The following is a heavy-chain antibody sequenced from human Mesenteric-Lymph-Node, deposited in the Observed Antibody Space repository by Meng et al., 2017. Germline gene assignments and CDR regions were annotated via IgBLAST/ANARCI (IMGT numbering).Heavy chain of an antibody. CDR1: GFTFRKYV. D-gene: IGHD3-22*01. CDR2: VRDNDAAT. J-gene: IGHJ4*02. V-gene: IGHV3-23*04. CDR3: ARGDDSSGYYIWY. Sequence: GQLVESGGGLVQPGGSLSLSCAASGFTFRKYVMSWVRQAPGKGLEWVSSVRDNDAATFYADSVKGRFTVSRDNSKNTLYLQMNSLRAEDTAVYYCARGDDSSGYYIWYWGQGTLVTVSS.